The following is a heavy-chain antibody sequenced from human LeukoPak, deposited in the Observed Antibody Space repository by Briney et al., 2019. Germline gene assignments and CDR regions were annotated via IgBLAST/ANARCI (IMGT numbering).Heavy chain of an antibody. J-gene: IGHJ6*03. CDR1: GGSISSSSYF. D-gene: IGHD2-15*01. V-gene: IGHV4-39*07. CDR2: MYYSGTS. CDR3: ARVPRYCSGGSCYSYYYYMDA. Sequence: PSETLSLTCTVSGGSISSSSYFWGWIRQPPGKRLEWIGSMYYSGTSYYNPSLKSRVTISVDTSKNQFSLKLSSVTAADTAVYYCARVPRYCSGGSCYSYYYYMDAWGKGTTVTVSS.